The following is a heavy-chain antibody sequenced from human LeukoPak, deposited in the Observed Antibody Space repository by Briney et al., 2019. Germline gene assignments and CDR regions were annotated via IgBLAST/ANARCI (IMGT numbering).Heavy chain of an antibody. CDR3: ASHYDSSGYYYRDNNWFDP. J-gene: IGHJ5*02. D-gene: IGHD3-22*01. CDR1: GGSVSSGSYY. CDR2: IYYSGSA. Sequence: SETLSLTCTVSGGSVSSGSYYWSWIRQPPGKGLEWIGYIYYSGSANYNPSLNSRVTISVDTSKNQFSLKLSSVTAADTAVFYCASHYDSSGYYYRDNNWFDPWGQGTLVTVSS. V-gene: IGHV4-61*01.